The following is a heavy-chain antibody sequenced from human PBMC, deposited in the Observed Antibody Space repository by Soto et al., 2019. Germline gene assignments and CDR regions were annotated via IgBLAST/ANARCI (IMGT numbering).Heavy chain of an antibody. CDR1: GGSVRTGSYY. Sequence: HSYSMSLTCTVYGGSVRTGSYYWSWIRQPPGKGLEWIGSIYYTGRTYYNLSLKSRVTISVDTSKNQFSLTLGSVTAADTAVYYCARQVSSSYFDTRYFDSWGQGALVTVSS. V-gene: IGHV4-39*01. J-gene: IGHJ4*02. CDR2: IYYTGRT. CDR3: ARQVSSSYFDTRYFDS. D-gene: IGHD3-22*01.